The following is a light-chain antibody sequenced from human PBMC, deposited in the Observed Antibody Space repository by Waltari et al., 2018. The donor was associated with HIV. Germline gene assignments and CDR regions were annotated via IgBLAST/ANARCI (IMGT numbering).Light chain of an antibody. J-gene: IGLJ2*01. CDR1: SSDTGGYNY. CDR3: SSYAPTNKFYVL. V-gene: IGLV2-8*01. Sequence: QSALTQPPSASGSPGQSVTMSCTGPSSDTGGYNYVPRYQQHPGNAPKLIMTEVTKRPSGVPDRFSGSKSGNTASLTVSGLQAEDEAHYYCSSYAPTNKFYVLFGGGTTLTVL. CDR2: EVT.